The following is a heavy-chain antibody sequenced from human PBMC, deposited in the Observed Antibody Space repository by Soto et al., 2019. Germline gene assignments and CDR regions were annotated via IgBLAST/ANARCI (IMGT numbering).Heavy chain of an antibody. J-gene: IGHJ6*03. V-gene: IGHV3-23*01. D-gene: IGHD2-15*01. CDR2: ISGSGGST. CDR3: AKVPPYCSGGSCYGYYYYYMDV. CDR1: GFTFSSYA. Sequence: GGSLRLSCAASGFTFSSYAMSWVRQAPGKGLEWVSAISGSGGSTYYADSVKGRFTISRDNSKNTLYLQMNSLRAEDTAVYYCAKVPPYCSGGSCYGYYYYYMDVWGKGTTVTVSS.